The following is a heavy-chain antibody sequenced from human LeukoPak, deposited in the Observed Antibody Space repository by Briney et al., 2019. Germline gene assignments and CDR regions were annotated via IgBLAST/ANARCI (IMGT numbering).Heavy chain of an antibody. J-gene: IGHJ4*02. V-gene: IGHV3-23*01. CDR3: AKASGSSYDYGKYYFDY. CDR2: ISGSGGST. CDR1: GFTFSSYA. Sequence: GGSLRLSCAASGFTFSSYAMSWVRQAPGKGLEWVSAISGSGGSTYYADSVKGRFTISRDNSKNTLYLQMNSLRAEDTAVYYCAKASGSSYDYGKYYFDYWGQGTLVTVSS. D-gene: IGHD5-12*01.